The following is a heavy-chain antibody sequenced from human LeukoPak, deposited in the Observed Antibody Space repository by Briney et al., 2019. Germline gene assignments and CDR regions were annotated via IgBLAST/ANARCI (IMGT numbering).Heavy chain of an antibody. Sequence: ASVKVSCKASGYTFTSYGISWVRQAPGQGLEWMGWISAYNGNTNYAQKLQGRVTMTTDTSTSTAYMELRSLRSDDTAVYYCARDRGYYDSSPAFDIWGQGTMVTVSS. CDR3: ARDRGYYDSSPAFDI. J-gene: IGHJ3*02. V-gene: IGHV1-18*01. CDR2: ISAYNGNT. D-gene: IGHD3-22*01. CDR1: GYTFTSYG.